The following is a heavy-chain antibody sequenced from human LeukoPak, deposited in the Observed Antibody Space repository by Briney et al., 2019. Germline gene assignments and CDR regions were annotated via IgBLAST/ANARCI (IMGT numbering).Heavy chain of an antibody. Sequence: SETLSLTCTVSGGSISSYHWSWIRQPPGKGLEWIGHIYYTGSTNYNPSLKTRVTISLDTSKNQFSLKLSSVTAADTAVYYCTRSLGVVIHGGMDVWGQGTTVTVSS. CDR2: IYYTGST. CDR1: GGSISSYH. J-gene: IGHJ6*02. D-gene: IGHD3-3*01. CDR3: TRSLGVVIHGGMDV. V-gene: IGHV4-59*01.